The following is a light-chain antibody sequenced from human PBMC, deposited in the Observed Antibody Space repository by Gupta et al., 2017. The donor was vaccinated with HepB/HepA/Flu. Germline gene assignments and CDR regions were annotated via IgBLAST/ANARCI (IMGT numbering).Light chain of an antibody. CDR2: KAS. CDR3: QQYESCST. Sequence: DIQMTQSPSTLSASVGDRITITCRASQSISIFLAWYQQKSGEAPNLLIYKASNLENGVPSRFSASGSGTEFTLTISSLQPDDSGIYFCQQYESCSTFGQGTKVEVK. J-gene: IGKJ1*01. CDR1: QSISIF. V-gene: IGKV1-5*03.